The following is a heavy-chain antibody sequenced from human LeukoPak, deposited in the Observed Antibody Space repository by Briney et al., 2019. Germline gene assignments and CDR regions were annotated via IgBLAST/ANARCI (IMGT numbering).Heavy chain of an antibody. V-gene: IGHV4-31*03. CDR3: ARDVVLIPTTSQGGYYYYMDV. CDR1: DGSINSGDYY. J-gene: IGHJ6*03. Sequence: SQTLSLTCTVFDGSINSGDYYWRWIRQHPGKGLEWIGYIYYSGSTHYNPSLQSRVTMSVDTSKNQFSPKLSSVTAADTAVYSCARDVVLIPTTSQGGYYYYMDVWGKGTTVTVSS. CDR2: IYYSGST. D-gene: IGHD2-8*01.